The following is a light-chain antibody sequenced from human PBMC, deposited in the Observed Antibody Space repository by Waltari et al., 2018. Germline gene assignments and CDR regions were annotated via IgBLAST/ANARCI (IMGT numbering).Light chain of an antibody. CDR2: GAS. J-gene: IGKJ1*01. V-gene: IGKV3-20*01. CDR1: QSCSSSY. CDR3: QQYGSSPRT. Sequence: DIVLTPSPGTLSLSPGERATISCRASQSCSSSYLAWYQQKHGQAPRPLLYGASSRATGIPDRFSGSGSGTDFTLTISRLEPEDFAVYYCQQYGSSPRTFGQGTKVEIK.